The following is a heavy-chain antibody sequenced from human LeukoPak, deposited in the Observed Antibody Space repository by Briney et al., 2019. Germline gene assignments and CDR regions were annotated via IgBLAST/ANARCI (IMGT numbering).Heavy chain of an antibody. Sequence: GGSLRLSCTVSGFTVSSNSMSWVRQAPGQGLEWVSFIYSDNTHYSDSVRGRFTISRDNSKNTRYLQMNSLRAEDTAVYYCAKEVGSGWTGYYWGQGTLVTVSS. CDR2: IYSDNT. CDR1: GFTVSSNS. V-gene: IGHV3-53*01. J-gene: IGHJ4*02. CDR3: AKEVGSGWTGYY. D-gene: IGHD6-19*01.